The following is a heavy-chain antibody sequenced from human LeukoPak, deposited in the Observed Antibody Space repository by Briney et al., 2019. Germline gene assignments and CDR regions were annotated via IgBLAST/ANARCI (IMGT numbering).Heavy chain of an antibody. Sequence: SQTLSLTCTVSGGSISSGDYYWSWIRQPPGKGPEWIGYIYYSGRTNYNPSLKSRVTISVDTSKNQFSLKLSSVTAADTAVYYCARRPSYNVNWFDPWGQGTLVTVSS. CDR1: GGSISSGDYY. V-gene: IGHV4-61*08. J-gene: IGHJ5*02. CDR2: IYYSGRT. CDR3: ARRPSYNVNWFDP. D-gene: IGHD5-24*01.